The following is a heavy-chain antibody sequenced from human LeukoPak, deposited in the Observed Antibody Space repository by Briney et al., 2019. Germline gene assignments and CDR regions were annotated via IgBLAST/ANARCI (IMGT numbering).Heavy chain of an antibody. CDR3: ARGTKSPRTTVLTSFWYFDL. Sequence: PSETLSLTCTVSGGSISSYCWSWIRQPPGKGLEWIGYIYYSGSTNYNPSLKSRVTISMDTSTNHFSLMMNSLTTTDTAVYYCARGTKSPRTTVLTSFWYFDLWGRGTLDTVSS. CDR1: GGSISSYC. CDR2: IYYSGST. D-gene: IGHD1-14*01. V-gene: IGHV4-59*08. J-gene: IGHJ2*01.